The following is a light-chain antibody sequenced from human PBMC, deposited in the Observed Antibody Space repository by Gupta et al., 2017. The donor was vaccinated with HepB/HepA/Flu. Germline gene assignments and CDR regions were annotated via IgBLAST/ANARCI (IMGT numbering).Light chain of an antibody. CDR1: SSDVGAYNY. CDR3: SSDAGSNNLV. V-gene: IGLV2-8*01. Sequence: QSALTQPPSASGSPGQSVTISCTGTSSDVGAYNYVTWYQQHPGKAPKLMIYEVNKRPSGVPDRFSGSKSGNTASLTVSGLQAEDEADYYCSSDAGSNNLVFGGGTKLTVL. J-gene: IGLJ2*01. CDR2: EVN.